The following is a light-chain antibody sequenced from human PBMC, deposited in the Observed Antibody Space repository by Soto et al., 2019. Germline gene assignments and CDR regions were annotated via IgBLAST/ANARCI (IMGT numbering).Light chain of an antibody. J-gene: IGKJ4*01. Sequence: EIVLTQSPATLSLSPGERATLSCRASQSLNSYLAWFQQKPGQAPRLLIYDASNRATGIPARFSGSGSGTDFTLPISSLEPADFAVYYCQQRRDWPLTFGGGTKVEIK. V-gene: IGKV3-11*01. CDR1: QSLNSY. CDR3: QQRRDWPLT. CDR2: DAS.